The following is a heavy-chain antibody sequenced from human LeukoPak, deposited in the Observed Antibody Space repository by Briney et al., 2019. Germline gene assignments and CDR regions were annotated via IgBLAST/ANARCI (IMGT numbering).Heavy chain of an antibody. CDR3: ARQRIVVVTASRGGYYYYYYGMDV. CDR1: GGSISSSSYY. V-gene: IGHV4-39*01. J-gene: IGHJ6*02. D-gene: IGHD2-21*02. Sequence: SETLSPTSTVSGGSISSSSYYWGWIPQPPGKGREWIGIIYYSGSTYYNPSLKSRVTISVDTSKTPFYLKVSSVTAAHTAVYYCARQRIVVVTASRGGYYYYYYGMDVWGQGTVVTVSS. CDR2: IYYSGST.